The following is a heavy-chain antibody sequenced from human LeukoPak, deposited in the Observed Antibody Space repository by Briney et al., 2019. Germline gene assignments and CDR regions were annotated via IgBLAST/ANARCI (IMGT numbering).Heavy chain of an antibody. D-gene: IGHD5-12*01. CDR2: ISSTSGYI. Sequence: PGGSLRLSCAASGFTFSSYSMNWVRQAPGKGLEWVSSISSTSGYIYYADSVKGRFTISRDNAKNSLSLQMNSLRAEDTAVYYCARDRGWLLDYWGQRTLDTVSS. J-gene: IGHJ4*02. CDR3: ARDRGWLLDY. V-gene: IGHV3-21*01. CDR1: GFTFSSYS.